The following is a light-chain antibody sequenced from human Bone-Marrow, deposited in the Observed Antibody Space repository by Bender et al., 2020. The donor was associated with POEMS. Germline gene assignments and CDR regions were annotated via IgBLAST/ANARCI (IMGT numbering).Light chain of an antibody. CDR2: DVS. J-gene: IGLJ3*02. V-gene: IGLV2-14*03. CDR3: SSYRSGSPPWV. CDR1: SNDVRVYNL. Sequence: QSALTQPASVSGSPGQSITISCTGTSNDVRVYNLVSWYQQHPGKAPKLLIFDVSNRPSGISDRFSGSKSGNTASLTIFGLQAEDEADYHCSSYRSGSPPWVFGGGTKLTVL.